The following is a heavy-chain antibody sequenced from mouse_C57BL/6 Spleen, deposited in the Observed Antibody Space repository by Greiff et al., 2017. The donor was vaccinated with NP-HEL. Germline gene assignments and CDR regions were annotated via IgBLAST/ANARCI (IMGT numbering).Heavy chain of an antibody. D-gene: IGHD2-4*01. V-gene: IGHV1-82*01. CDR2: IYPGDGDT. CDR1: GYAFSSSW. Sequence: QVQLQQPGPELVKPGASVKISCKASGYAFSSSWMNWVNQRPGKGLEWIGRIYPGDGDTNYNGKFKGKATLTADKSSSTAYMQLSSLTSEDSAVYFCARGIYYDYDGDWYFDVWGTGTTVTVSS. CDR3: ARGIYYDYDGDWYFDV. J-gene: IGHJ1*03.